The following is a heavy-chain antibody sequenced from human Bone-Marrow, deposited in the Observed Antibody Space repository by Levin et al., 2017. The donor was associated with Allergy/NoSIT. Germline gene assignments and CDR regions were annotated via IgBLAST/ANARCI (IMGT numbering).Heavy chain of an antibody. J-gene: IGHJ5*02. CDR1: GFGFTSYW. D-gene: IGHD4/OR15-4a*01. CDR3: ARRVVTGAPVHEFNWFDP. CDR2: IYPGDSDT. V-gene: IGHV5-51*01. Sequence: GESLKISCKASGFGFTSYWIAWARQIPGKGLEWIGLIYPGDSDTTYSPSFEGQVTISVDQSINTAYLQWSSLKASDSGIYYCARRVVTGAPVHEFNWFDPWGQGSLVTVTS.